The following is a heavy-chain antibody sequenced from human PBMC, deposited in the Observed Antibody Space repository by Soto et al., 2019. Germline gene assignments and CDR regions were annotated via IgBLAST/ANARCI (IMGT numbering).Heavy chain of an antibody. CDR3: ARESGAATYYYYGMDV. CDR1: GYTFTGYY. Sequence: ASVKVSCKASGYTFTGYYMHWVRQAPGQGLEWMGWINPNSGGTNYAQKFQGRVTMTRDTSISTAYMELSRLRSDDTAVYYCARESGAATYYYYGMDVWGQGTTVTVSS. J-gene: IGHJ6*02. V-gene: IGHV1-2*02. CDR2: INPNSGGT. D-gene: IGHD4-17*01.